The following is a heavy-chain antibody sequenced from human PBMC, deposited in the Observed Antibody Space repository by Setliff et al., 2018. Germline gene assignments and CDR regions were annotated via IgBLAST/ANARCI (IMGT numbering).Heavy chain of an antibody. J-gene: IGHJ3*02. D-gene: IGHD3-22*01. CDR3: ARDVFPYHYEGAFDI. V-gene: IGHV1-46*01. CDR2: INPSSGRT. Sequence: GSVKVSCKASGYTFTSHYMHWVRQAPGLGLEWMGTINPSSGRTSYAQKFQGRVTMTRDMSTSTVYMDMSSLRSEDTAVYYCARDVFPYHYEGAFDIWGQGTMVTVSS. CDR1: GYTFTSHY.